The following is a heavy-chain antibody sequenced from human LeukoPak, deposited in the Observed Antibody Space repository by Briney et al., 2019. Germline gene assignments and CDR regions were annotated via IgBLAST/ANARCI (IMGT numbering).Heavy chain of an antibody. V-gene: IGHV5-51*01. CDR2: IYPGDSDT. CDR3: ARHVGDSYYYYYYMDV. Sequence: GESLQISCQGSGYSFTSYWIGWVRQMPGKGLEWMGIIYPGDSDTRYSPSFQGQVTISADKSISTAYLQWSSLKASDTAMYYCARHVGDSYYYYYYMDVWGKGTTVTVSS. D-gene: IGHD2-21*02. J-gene: IGHJ6*03. CDR1: GYSFTSYW.